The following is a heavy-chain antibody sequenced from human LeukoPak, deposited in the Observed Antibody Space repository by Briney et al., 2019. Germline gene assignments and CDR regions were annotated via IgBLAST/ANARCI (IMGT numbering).Heavy chain of an antibody. D-gene: IGHD3-10*01. CDR3: ARVGGH. CDR1: GFTFSSYG. V-gene: IGHV3-30*03. J-gene: IGHJ4*02. Sequence: GRSLRLSCAASGFTFSSYGMHWVRQAPGKGLEWVAVISYDGSNKYYADSVKGRFTISRDNSKNTLYLQMNSLRVEDTAVYYCARVGGHWGQGTLVTVSS. CDR2: ISYDGSNK.